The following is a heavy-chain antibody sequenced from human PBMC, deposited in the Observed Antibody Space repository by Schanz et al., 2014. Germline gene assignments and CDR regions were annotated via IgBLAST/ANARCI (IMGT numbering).Heavy chain of an antibody. Sequence: EVKMVESGGGLVKPGGSLRLSCATSGFSLDIFAVSWVRQAPGKGLEWVSAISGRDGSTYYADSVKGRFTISRDNAKNSLYLQMNSLRAEDTAVYHCVSSGSYSSYAFWGQGTLVTVSS. D-gene: IGHD3-10*01. J-gene: IGHJ4*02. CDR2: ISGRDGST. V-gene: IGHV3-23*04. CDR1: GFSLDIFA. CDR3: VSSGSYSSYAF.